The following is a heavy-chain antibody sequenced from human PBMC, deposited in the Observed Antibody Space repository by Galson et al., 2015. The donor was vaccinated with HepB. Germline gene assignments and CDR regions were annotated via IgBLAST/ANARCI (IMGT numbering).Heavy chain of an antibody. Sequence: CKVSGYTLTELSLHWVRQAPGRGLEWMGGFDPEDIETIYAQKFRGRVTMTEDTSTDTAYMELSSLRSEDTAVYYCATGTPSRYYDSSGYYGFDIWGQGTMVTVSS. CDR3: ATGTPSRYYDSSGYYGFDI. CDR1: GYTLTELS. V-gene: IGHV1-24*01. J-gene: IGHJ3*02. CDR2: FDPEDIET. D-gene: IGHD3-22*01.